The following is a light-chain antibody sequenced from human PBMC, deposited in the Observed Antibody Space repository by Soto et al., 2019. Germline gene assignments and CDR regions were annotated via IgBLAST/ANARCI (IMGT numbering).Light chain of an antibody. V-gene: IGKV3-15*01. Sequence: IVLTQSPGPLSLSPGKRATLSCRASQSVSNNYLAWYQQKPGQAPRLLIYGASTRATGIPARFSGSGSGTEFTLIISSLQSEDSAVYYCQQYNSWLWTFGQGTKVDIK. CDR2: GAS. J-gene: IGKJ1*01. CDR1: QSVSNN. CDR3: QQYNSWLWT.